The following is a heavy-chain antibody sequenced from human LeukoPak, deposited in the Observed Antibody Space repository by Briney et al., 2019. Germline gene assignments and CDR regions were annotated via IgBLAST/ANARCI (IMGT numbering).Heavy chain of an antibody. CDR1: GYTFTSYY. CDR3: ARGYCSGGSCYSVGYFDY. V-gene: IGHV1-46*01. CDR2: INPSGGST. J-gene: IGHJ4*02. D-gene: IGHD2-15*01. Sequence: ASVKVSCKASGYTFTSYYMHWVRQAPGQGLEWMGIINPSGGSTSYAQKFQGRVTMTRDTSTNTVYMELSSLRSEDTAVYYCARGYCSGGSCYSVGYFDYWGQGTLVTVSS.